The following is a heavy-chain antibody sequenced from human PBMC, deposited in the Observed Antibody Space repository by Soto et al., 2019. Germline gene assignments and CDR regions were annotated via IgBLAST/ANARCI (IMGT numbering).Heavy chain of an antibody. V-gene: IGHV1-18*04. J-gene: IGHJ4*02. CDR3: ARVWEQPDRSGWFDPSYFDY. CDR1: GYTLTSYG. Sequence: ASVKVSCKASGYTLTSYGISWVRQAPGQGLEWMGWISAYNGNTNYAQKLQGRVTMTTDTSTSTAYMELRSLRSDDTAVYYCARVWEQPDRSGWFDPSYFDYWGQGTLVTVSS. D-gene: IGHD6-19*01. CDR2: ISAYNGNT.